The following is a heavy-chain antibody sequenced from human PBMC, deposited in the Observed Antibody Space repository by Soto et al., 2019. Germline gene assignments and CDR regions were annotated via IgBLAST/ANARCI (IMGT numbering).Heavy chain of an antibody. CDR2: IYYSGNT. J-gene: IGHJ4*02. CDR3: ARGGGYSNPYNFDY. CDR1: GGSISTYY. Sequence: SETLSLTCTVSGGSISTYYWTWIRQPPGKGLEWIGYIYYSGNTNYKPSLKSRVTISEDTSKKQFPLKLSSVTAADTAVYYCARGGGYSNPYNFDYWGQGTLVTVSS. V-gene: IGHV4-59*01. D-gene: IGHD5-18*01.